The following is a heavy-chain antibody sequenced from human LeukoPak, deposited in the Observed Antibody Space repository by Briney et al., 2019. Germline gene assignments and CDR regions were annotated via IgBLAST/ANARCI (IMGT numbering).Heavy chain of an antibody. D-gene: IGHD3-3*01. CDR3: ARAEWSNWYFDL. CDR1: GFTFSSYA. J-gene: IGHJ2*01. V-gene: IGHV3-7*03. Sequence: GGSLRLSCSASGFTFSSYAMHWVRQAPGKGLEWVANIKQDGSEKYYVDSVKGRFTLSRDSAKSSLYLQMNSLRAEDTAVYYCARAEWSNWYFDLWGRGTLVTVSS. CDR2: IKQDGSEK.